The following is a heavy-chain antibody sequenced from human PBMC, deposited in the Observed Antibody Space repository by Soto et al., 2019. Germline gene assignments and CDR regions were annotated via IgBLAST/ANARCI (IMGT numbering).Heavy chain of an antibody. Sequence: QVQLVQSGAEVKKPGASVKVPCKASGYTFTSYDINWVLQATGQGLEWMGWMNPNSGNTGYAQKFQGRVTITRNTSIRTAYMELSSLRSEDTAVYYCSREVNFYGLDVWGQGTTVTVSS. CDR1: GYTFTSYD. V-gene: IGHV1-8*01. CDR3: SREVNFYGLDV. J-gene: IGHJ6*02. CDR2: MNPNSGNT.